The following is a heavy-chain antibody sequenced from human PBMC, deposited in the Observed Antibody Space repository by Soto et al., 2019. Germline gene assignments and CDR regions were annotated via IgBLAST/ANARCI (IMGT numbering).Heavy chain of an antibody. J-gene: IGHJ4*02. Sequence: KTSETLSLTCTVSGGSISNYYWTWIRQPAGKGLEWIGRIYTSGSTNYNPSLKSRVTMSVDTSKRQFSLELSSVTAADTAIYYCASRHCSSTACYGYLEYWGQGTLVTVSS. D-gene: IGHD2-2*01. CDR2: IYTSGST. CDR1: GGSISNYY. V-gene: IGHV4-4*07. CDR3: ASRHCSSTACYGYLEY.